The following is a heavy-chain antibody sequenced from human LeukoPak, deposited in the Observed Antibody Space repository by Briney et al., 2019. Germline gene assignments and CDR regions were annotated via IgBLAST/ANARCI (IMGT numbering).Heavy chain of an antibody. CDR3: ARAIVVVTATDAFDI. J-gene: IGHJ3*02. CDR2: IIPIFGTA. D-gene: IGHD2-21*02. CDR1: GGTFSSYA. V-gene: IGHV1-69*13. Sequence: SVKVSCKASGGTFSSYAISWVRQAPGQGLEWMGWIIPIFGTANYAQKFQGRVTITADESTSTAYMELSSLRSEDTAVYYCARAIVVVTATDAFDIWGQGTMVTVSS.